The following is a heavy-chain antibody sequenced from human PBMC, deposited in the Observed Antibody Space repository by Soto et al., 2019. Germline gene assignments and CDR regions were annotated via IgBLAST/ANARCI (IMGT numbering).Heavy chain of an antibody. CDR2: LNIAGTI. V-gene: IGHV4-4*07. CDR3: ARDRGEYTSSWFWYFSH. D-gene: IGHD6-13*01. J-gene: IGHJ2*01. CDR1: GASISSFN. Sequence: QLQESGPGLVKPSETLSLTCSVSGASISSFNWNWVRQPAGKGPEWVGRLNIAGTINYNPSLKRRSTMSMDTSNSQISLHLRSVTSADTAIYYCARDRGEYTSSWFWYFSHWGHGTLVTVSS.